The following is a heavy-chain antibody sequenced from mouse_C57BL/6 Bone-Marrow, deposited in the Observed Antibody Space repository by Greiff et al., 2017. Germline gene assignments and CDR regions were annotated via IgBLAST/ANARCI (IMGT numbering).Heavy chain of an antibody. D-gene: IGHD1-1*01. CDR2: IYPGDGDT. Sequence: VMLVESGPELVKPGASVKISCKASGYAFSSSWMNWVKQRPGKGLEWIGRIYPGDGDTNYNGKFKGKATLTADKSSSTAYMQLSSLTSEDSAVYFCARGFITTVVEGYWGQGTTLTVSS. V-gene: IGHV1-82*01. CDR3: ARGFITTVVEGY. J-gene: IGHJ2*01. CDR1: GYAFSSSW.